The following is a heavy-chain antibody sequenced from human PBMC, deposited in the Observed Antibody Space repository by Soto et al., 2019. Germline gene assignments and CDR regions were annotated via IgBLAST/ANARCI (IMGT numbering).Heavy chain of an antibody. D-gene: IGHD6-13*01. CDR2: IYYSGST. J-gene: IGHJ4*02. V-gene: IGHV4-61*05. CDR3: ARHREAAAGPYYFDY. CDR1: GGSISSSCYY. Sequence: SETLSLTCTVSGGSISSSCYYWGRIRPGTGKGLEWIGYIYYSGSTNYNPSLKSRVTISVDTSKNQFSLKLSSVTAADTAVYYCARHREAAAGPYYFDYWGQGTLVTVSS.